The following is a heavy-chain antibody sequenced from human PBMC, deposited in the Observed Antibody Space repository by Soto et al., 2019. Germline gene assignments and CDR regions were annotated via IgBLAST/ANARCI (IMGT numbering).Heavy chain of an antibody. CDR2: IIPILGIA. CDR1: GGTFSSYT. Sequence: ASVKVSCKASGGTFSSYTTSWVRQAPGQGLEWMGRIIPILGIANYAQKFQGRVTITADKSTSTAYMELSSLRSEDTAVYYCARAGYRSKAEHGFDAWGQGTLVTVSS. J-gene: IGHJ5*02. CDR3: ARAGYRSKAEHGFDA. D-gene: IGHD6-13*01. V-gene: IGHV1-69*02.